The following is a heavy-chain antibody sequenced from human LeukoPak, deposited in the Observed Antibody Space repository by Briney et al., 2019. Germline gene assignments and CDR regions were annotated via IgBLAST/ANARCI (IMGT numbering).Heavy chain of an antibody. Sequence: SETLSLTCAVYGGSFSGYYWSWLRQPPGKGLAWIGEINHSGSTNYNPSLKSRVTISVDTSKNQFSLKLSSVTAADTAVYYCARLLATGLYNWFDPWGQGTLVTVSS. V-gene: IGHV4-34*01. CDR2: INHSGST. D-gene: IGHD2/OR15-2a*01. J-gene: IGHJ5*02. CDR3: ARLLATGLYNWFDP. CDR1: GGSFSGYY.